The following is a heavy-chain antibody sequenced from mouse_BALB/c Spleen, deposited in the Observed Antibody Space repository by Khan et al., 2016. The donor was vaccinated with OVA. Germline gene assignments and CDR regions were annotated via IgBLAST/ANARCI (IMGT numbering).Heavy chain of an antibody. D-gene: IGHD2-10*01. CDR1: GFTFSTYA. Sequence: EVELVESGGGLVKPGGSLKLSCAASGFTFSTYAMSWCRRTPERRLEWVATISSDGDYTYFPDNVTGRFTISRDNAKNTLCLQMNYLRSEDTAMYYCARSSYGTFACWGQGTLVTVSA. CDR3: ARSSYGTFAC. J-gene: IGHJ3*01. CDR2: ISSDGDYT. V-gene: IGHV5-9-3*01.